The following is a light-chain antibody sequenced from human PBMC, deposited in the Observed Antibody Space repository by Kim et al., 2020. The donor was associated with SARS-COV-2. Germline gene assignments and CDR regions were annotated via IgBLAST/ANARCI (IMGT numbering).Light chain of an antibody. J-gene: IGLJ2*01. Sequence: RVTMSCTGGSSNIGAGYDVHWYQQLPGTAPKLLIYGNSNRPSGVPDRFSGSKSGTSASLAITGLQAEDEADYYCQSYDSSLSAVVFGGGTKLTVL. CDR1: SSNIGAGYD. V-gene: IGLV1-40*01. CDR3: QSYDSSLSAVV. CDR2: GNS.